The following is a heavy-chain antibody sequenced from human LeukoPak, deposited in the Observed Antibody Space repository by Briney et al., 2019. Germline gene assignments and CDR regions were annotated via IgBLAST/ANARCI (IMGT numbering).Heavy chain of an antibody. CDR1: GGSISSYY. J-gene: IGHJ4*02. Sequence: SETLSLICTVSGGSISSYYWSWIRQPPGKGLEWIAYISDIGSINYNPSLKSRVTISLDTPKIQFSLKLSSVTAADTAVYYCAGHHPRNTVDFWGQGTLVTVSS. D-gene: IGHD2-8*02. CDR3: AGHHPRNTVDF. CDR2: ISDIGSI. V-gene: IGHV4-59*08.